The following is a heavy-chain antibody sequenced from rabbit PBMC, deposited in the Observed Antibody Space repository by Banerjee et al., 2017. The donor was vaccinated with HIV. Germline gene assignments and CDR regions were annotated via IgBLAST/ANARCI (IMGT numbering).Heavy chain of an antibody. CDR2: INTSSGNT. D-gene: IGHD1-1*01. CDR3: ARDLTGIIGWNFNL. Sequence: QEQLEESGGDLVKPGASLTLTCTASGFTISSYWMNWVRQAPGKGLEWIACINTSSGNTVYASWAKGRFTISKTSSTTVTLQMTSLTAADTATYFCARDLTGIIGWNFNLWGQGTLVTVS. V-gene: IGHV1S45*01. CDR1: GFTISSYW. J-gene: IGHJ4*01.